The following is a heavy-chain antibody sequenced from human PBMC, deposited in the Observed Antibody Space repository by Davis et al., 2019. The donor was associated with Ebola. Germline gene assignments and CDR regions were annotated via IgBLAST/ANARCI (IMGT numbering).Heavy chain of an antibody. V-gene: IGHV3-43*02. J-gene: IGHJ4*02. CDR1: GFTFDDHA. D-gene: IGHD3-3*01. CDR2: ISGNGYGT. CDR3: AKVFGMVIMLNYFDY. Sequence: GESLKISCAASGFTFDDHAMSWVRQAPGKALEWVSLISGNGYGTEYGDSVKGRFTISRDNSKNTLYLQMNSLRAEDTAVYYCAKVFGMVIMLNYFDYWGQGTLVTVSS.